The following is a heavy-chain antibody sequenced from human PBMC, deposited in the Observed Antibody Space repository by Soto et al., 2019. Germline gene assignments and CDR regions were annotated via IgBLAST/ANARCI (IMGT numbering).Heavy chain of an antibody. D-gene: IGHD6-19*01. CDR3: VKEVVAGPYYYYGMDV. V-gene: IGHV3-30*18. J-gene: IGHJ6*02. Sequence: GGSLRLSCAVPGLLFSGYGMHWVRQAPGKGLEWVAVISYDGSNKYYADSVKGRFTISRDNSKNTLYLQMNSLRAEDTAVYYCVKEVVAGPYYYYGMDVWGQGTTVTVSS. CDR2: ISYDGSNK. CDR1: GLLFSGYG.